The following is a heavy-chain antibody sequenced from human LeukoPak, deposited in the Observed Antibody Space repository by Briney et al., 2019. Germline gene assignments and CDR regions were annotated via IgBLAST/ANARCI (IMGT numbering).Heavy chain of an antibody. CDR1: GYTFTGYY. CDR2: INPNSGGT. Sequence: ASVKVSCKASGYTFTGYYMHWVRQAPGQGLEWMGRINPNSGGTNYAQKFQGRVTMTRDTSISTAYMELSRLRSDDAAVYYCANLNEPLSYYYDSSGIDFDYWGQGTLVTVSS. CDR3: ANLNEPLSYYYDSSGIDFDY. D-gene: IGHD3-22*01. V-gene: IGHV1-2*06. J-gene: IGHJ4*02.